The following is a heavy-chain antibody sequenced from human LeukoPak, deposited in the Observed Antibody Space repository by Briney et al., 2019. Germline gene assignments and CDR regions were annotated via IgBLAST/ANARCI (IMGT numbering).Heavy chain of an antibody. V-gene: IGHV3-21*01. CDR3: AMLGGDAFDI. J-gene: IGHJ3*02. D-gene: IGHD2-8*01. CDR1: GFTFSSYG. Sequence: GGSLRLSCAASGFTFSSYGMNWVRQAPGKGLEWVSSISSSSSYIYYADSVKGRFTISRDNAKNSLYLQMNSLRAEDTAVYYCAMLGGDAFDIWGQGTMVTVSS. CDR2: ISSSSSYI.